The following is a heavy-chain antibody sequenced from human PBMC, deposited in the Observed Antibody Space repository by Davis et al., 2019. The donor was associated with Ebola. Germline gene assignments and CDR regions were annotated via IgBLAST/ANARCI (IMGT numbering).Heavy chain of an antibody. CDR3: ASSPAAHANYFLDY. Sequence: PGGSLRLSCAASGFNFSSSWMHWVRQAPGKGLEWVANIRQDGTEKYYVDSVKGRFTISRDNAKNSLYLQMDTLRPEDTAVYYCASSPAAHANYFLDYWGQGTLVTVSS. CDR1: GFNFSSSW. J-gene: IGHJ4*02. D-gene: IGHD4/OR15-4a*01. V-gene: IGHV3-7*03. CDR2: IRQDGTEK.